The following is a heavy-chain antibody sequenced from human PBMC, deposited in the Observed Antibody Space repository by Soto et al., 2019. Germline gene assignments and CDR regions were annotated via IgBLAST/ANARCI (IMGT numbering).Heavy chain of an antibody. CDR2: ISYDGSNK. J-gene: IGHJ3*02. D-gene: IGHD6-13*01. Sequence: QVQLVESGGGVVQPGRSLRLSCAASGFTFSSYGMHWVRQAPGKGLEWVAVISYDGSNKYYADSVKCRFTSSRDNSKHTLYLPMNSLRAEDTGGYYCSKDLVESSSSWTPERDAWAFAIWGQGTMVTVSS. V-gene: IGHV3-30*18. CDR1: GFTFSSYG. CDR3: SKDLVESSSSWTPERDAWAFAI.